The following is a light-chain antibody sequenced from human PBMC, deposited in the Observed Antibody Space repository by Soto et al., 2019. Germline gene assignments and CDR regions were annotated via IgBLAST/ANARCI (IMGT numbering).Light chain of an antibody. CDR2: LEGSGSY. V-gene: IGLV4-60*03. CDR3: AAWDDSLSGLWL. J-gene: IGLJ3*02. Sequence: QLVLTQSSSASASLGSSVKLTCTLSSGHSSYIIAWHQQQPGKAPRYLMKLEGSGSYNKGSGVPDRFSGSSSGADRYLTISNLQSEDEADYYCAAWDDSLSGLWLFGGRTKLTVL. CDR1: SGHSSYI.